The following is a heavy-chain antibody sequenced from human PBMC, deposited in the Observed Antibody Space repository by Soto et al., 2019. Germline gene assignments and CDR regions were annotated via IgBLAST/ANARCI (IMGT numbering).Heavy chain of an antibody. Sequence: QVQLQQWGAGLLKPSETLSLTCAVYGGSFSGYYWSWIRQPPGKGLEWIGEINHSGSTNYNPSLTSRVTTSVATCKTQCSRRRGSGTAADTAVYYCARPRLRDYSSSWYRWFDPWGQGTLVTVSS. V-gene: IGHV4-34*01. CDR3: ARPRLRDYSSSWYRWFDP. D-gene: IGHD6-13*01. CDR1: GGSFSGYY. J-gene: IGHJ5*02. CDR2: INHSGST.